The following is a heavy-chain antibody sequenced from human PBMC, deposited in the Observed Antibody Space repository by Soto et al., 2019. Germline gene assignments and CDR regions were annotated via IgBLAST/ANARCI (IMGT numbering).Heavy chain of an antibody. Sequence: EVQLVESGGRLVQPGRSLRLSCVCTGLNFDDFAMHWVRQAPGKGLAWVSGITWNSRVLAYADSVKGRFTISRDNARNSLYLQMDSLRDEDTALYYCAKGRYDFWSPYYFDSWGQGTLVTVSS. CDR2: ITWNSRVL. D-gene: IGHD3-3*01. V-gene: IGHV3-9*01. CDR3: AKGRYDFWSPYYFDS. CDR1: GLNFDDFA. J-gene: IGHJ4*02.